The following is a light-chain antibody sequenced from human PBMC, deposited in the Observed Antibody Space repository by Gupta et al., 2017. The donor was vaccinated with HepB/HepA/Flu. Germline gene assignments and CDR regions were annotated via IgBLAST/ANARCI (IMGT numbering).Light chain of an antibody. CDR1: SLRRYS. CDR3: NSRDNTRHPVV. CDR2: DEN. J-gene: IGLJ2*01. V-gene: IGLV3-19*01. Sequence: SSDLTQDTAVSVALAQTVRITCRGDSLRRYSATWYQQKAGQAPVLVIYDENSRPSGIPDRFSGSRSGDTASLTIAGAQADDEADYYCNSRDNTRHPVVFGGGTKLTVL.